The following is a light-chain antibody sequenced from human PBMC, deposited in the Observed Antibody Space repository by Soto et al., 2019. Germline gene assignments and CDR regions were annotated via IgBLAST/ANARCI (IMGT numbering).Light chain of an antibody. V-gene: IGKV3-20*01. J-gene: IGKJ1*01. Sequence: EIVLTQSPGTLSLSPGERATLSCRASQSVSSYLAWYQQKPGQAPRLLIYGASSRATGIPDRFSGSGSGTDFTIPISRMEPEDFAVYSCQQYGISSRTFGKGTKVEIK. CDR2: GAS. CDR1: QSVSSY. CDR3: QQYGISSRT.